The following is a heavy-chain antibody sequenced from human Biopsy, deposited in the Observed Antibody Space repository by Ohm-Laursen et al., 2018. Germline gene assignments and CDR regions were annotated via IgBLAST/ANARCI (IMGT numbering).Heavy chain of an antibody. CDR1: GFTFSSYG. CDR3: AKCMTGGSNYYFHH. D-gene: IGHD2-8*01. J-gene: IGHJ4*02. V-gene: IGHV3-33*06. CDR2: IWYDGSNK. Sequence: LRLSCAASGFTFSSYGMHWVRQAPGKGLEWVAAIWYDGSNKNYADSVKGRFTISRDNSKNTLYLQMNSLRGEDSAVYYCAKCMTGGSNYYFHHCGQGTLVTVSS.